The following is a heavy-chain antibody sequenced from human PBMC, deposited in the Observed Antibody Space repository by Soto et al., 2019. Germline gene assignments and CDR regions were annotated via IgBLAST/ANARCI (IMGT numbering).Heavy chain of an antibody. CDR1: GYTFTSYG. J-gene: IGHJ5*01. V-gene: IGHV1-3*01. CDR3: VRRHVSATGIDWFDP. CDR2: INAANGDT. D-gene: IGHD6-13*01. Sequence: ASVKVSCKASGYTFTSYGIHWVRQAPGQRLEWMGWINAANGDTKYSPKFQGRVTITRDTSASTTYMELSSLRSEDTAVYYCVRRHVSATGIDWFDPWGQGTLVTVSS.